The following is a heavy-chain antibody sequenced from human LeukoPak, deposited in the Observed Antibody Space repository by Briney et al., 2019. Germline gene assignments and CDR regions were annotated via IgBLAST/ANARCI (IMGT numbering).Heavy chain of an antibody. D-gene: IGHD6-19*01. V-gene: IGHV4-59*12. CDR1: GGSISSYY. CDR2: IYHSGST. J-gene: IGHJ4*02. CDR3: ARDSEVQWLRYLDY. Sequence: PSETLSLTCTVSGGSISSYYWSWIRQPPGKGLEWIGYIYHSGSTYYNPSLKSRVTISVDTSKNQFSLKLSSVTAADTAVYYCARDSEVQWLRYLDYWGQGTLVTVSS.